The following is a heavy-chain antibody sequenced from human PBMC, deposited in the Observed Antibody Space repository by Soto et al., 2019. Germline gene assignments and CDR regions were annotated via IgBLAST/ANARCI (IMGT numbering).Heavy chain of an antibody. CDR3: AKFISGPYGMDV. CDR2: ISYDGSNK. Sequence: GSLRLSCAASGFTFSSYGMHWVRQAPGKGLEWVAVISYDGSNKYYADSVKGRFTISRDNSKNTLYLQMNSLRAEDTAVYYCAKFISGPYGMDVWGQGTTVTVSS. D-gene: IGHD1-20*01. CDR1: GFTFSSYG. J-gene: IGHJ6*02. V-gene: IGHV3-30*18.